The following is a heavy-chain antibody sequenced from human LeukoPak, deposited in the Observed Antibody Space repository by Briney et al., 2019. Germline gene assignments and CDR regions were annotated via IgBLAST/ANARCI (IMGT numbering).Heavy chain of an antibody. CDR1: GFTFSNYW. CDR2: INSDGSTR. J-gene: IGHJ4*02. V-gene: IGHV3-74*03. D-gene: IGHD3-10*01. Sequence: PGGSLGLSCAASGFTFSNYWMHWVRQAPGKGLVWVPRINSDGSTRKYADSVKGRFTISRDNAKNTLYLQMNSLRAEDTAVYYCARRSTSGSYYDDWGQGILVTVSS. CDR3: ARRSTSGSYYDD.